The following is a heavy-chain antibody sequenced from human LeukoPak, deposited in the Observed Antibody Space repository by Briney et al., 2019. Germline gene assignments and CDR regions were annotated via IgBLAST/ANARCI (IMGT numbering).Heavy chain of an antibody. J-gene: IGHJ4*02. CDR3: ARPYSSSMAGGY. CDR1: RFTFDDYG. CDR2: ISTSSSNI. V-gene: IGHV3-48*01. Sequence: AGGPLRLSCAASRFTFDDYGMNWVRQVPGKGLEWVSDISTSSSNIYQVDSVKGRFTISRDNSKNTLYLQMNSLRAEDTAVYYCARPYSSSMAGGYWGQGTLVTVSS. D-gene: IGHD6-6*01.